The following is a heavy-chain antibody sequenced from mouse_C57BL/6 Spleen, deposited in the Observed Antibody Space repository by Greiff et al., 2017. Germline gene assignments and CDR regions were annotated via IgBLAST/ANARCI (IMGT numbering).Heavy chain of an antibody. CDR3: ARDRTRYGSSSFAY. J-gene: IGHJ2*01. CDR1: GFTFSSYA. CDR2: ISDGGSYT. Sequence: DVKLVESGGGLVKPGGSLKLSCAASGFTFSSYAMSWVRQTPEKRLEWVATISDGGSYTDYPDNVKGRFTISIDNAKNNLYLQLSQLKSEYTAMYYGARDRTRYGSSSFAYWGQGTTLTVSS. V-gene: IGHV5-4*01. D-gene: IGHD1-1*01.